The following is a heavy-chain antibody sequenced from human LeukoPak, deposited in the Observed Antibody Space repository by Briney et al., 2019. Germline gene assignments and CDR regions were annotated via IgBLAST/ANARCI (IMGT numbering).Heavy chain of an antibody. CDR2: IYYSGST. D-gene: IGHD3-22*01. J-gene: IGHJ4*02. CDR1: GGSISSYY. CDR3: ARDSYDSSGYPLDY. Sequence: PSETLSLTCTVSGGSISSYYWSWIRQPPGKGLEWIGYIYYSGSTNYNPSLKSRVTISVGTSKNQFSLKLSSVTAADTAVYYCARDSYDSSGYPLDYWGQGTLVTVSS. V-gene: IGHV4-59*01.